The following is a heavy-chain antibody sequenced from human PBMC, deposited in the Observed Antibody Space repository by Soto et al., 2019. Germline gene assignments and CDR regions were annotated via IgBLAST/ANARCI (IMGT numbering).Heavy chain of an antibody. J-gene: IGHJ4*02. Sequence: ASVKVSCKASGYTFTGYYMHWVRQAPGQGLEWMGWINPNSGGTNYAQKFQGRVTMTRDTSISTAYMELSGLRSDDTAVYYCATDYNTTYCRGGSCYSGNDYWGQGTLVTVSS. D-gene: IGHD2-15*01. CDR3: ATDYNTTYCRGGSCYSGNDY. V-gene: IGHV1-2*02. CDR2: INPNSGGT. CDR1: GYTFTGYY.